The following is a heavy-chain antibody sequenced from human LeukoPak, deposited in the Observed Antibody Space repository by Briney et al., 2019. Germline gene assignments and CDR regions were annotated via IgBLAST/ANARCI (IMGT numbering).Heavy chain of an antibody. CDR1: GFTFSNYG. Sequence: GGSLRLSCSASGFTFSNYGMHWVRQAPGKGLEWVAFIRYDGSNKYFADSLKGRFTISRDNSKNTLYLQMNSLRPEDTAVYFCAKDWRRIVVVGPITRHGNYMDVWGKGTTVTISS. CDR2: IRYDGSNK. CDR3: AKDWRRIVVVGPITRHGNYMDV. D-gene: IGHD2-15*01. V-gene: IGHV3-30*02. J-gene: IGHJ6*03.